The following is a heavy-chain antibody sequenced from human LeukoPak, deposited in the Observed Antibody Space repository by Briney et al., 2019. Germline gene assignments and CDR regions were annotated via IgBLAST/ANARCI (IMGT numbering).Heavy chain of an antibody. CDR3: ARAIYYYDSSGYYPPKSYYYGMDV. V-gene: IGHV4-31*03. Sequence: SQTLSLTCTVSGGSISSGGYYWSWIRQHPGKGLEWIGYIYYSGSTYYNPSLKSRVTISVDTSKNQFSLKMSSVTAADTAVYYCARAIYYYDSSGYYPPKSYYYGMDVWGQGTTVTVSS. CDR2: IYYSGST. CDR1: GGSISSGGYY. J-gene: IGHJ6*02. D-gene: IGHD3-22*01.